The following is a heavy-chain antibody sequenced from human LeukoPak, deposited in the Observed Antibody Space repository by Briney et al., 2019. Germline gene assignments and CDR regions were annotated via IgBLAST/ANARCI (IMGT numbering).Heavy chain of an antibody. Sequence: GGSLRLSCAASGFTFSDYYMSWIRQAPGKGLEGVSYISSSSSYTNCADSVKGRFTISRDNAKNSLYLQMNSLRAEDTAVYYCAVAGVLPSFDYWGQGTLVTVSS. CDR2: ISSSSSYT. J-gene: IGHJ4*02. CDR1: GFTFSDYY. CDR3: AVAGVLPSFDY. V-gene: IGHV3-11*03. D-gene: IGHD2-15*01.